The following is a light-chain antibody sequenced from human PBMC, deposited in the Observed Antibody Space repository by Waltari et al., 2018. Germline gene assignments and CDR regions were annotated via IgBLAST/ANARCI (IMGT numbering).Light chain of an antibody. CDR3: QSYASGLRVV. CDR2: ETS. CDR1: GPNIGADYD. Sequence: QSVLAQPPSVAGAPWQRVTISCTGIGPNIGADYDVHWYQQLPGTTPKLVIYETSRRPLGVPDRFSGSRSGPSASLAITGLQAEDEADYYCQSYASGLRVVFGTGTKVTVL. V-gene: IGLV1-40*01. J-gene: IGLJ1*01.